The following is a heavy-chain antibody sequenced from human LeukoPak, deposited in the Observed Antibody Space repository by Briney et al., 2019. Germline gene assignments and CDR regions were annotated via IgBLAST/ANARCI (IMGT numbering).Heavy chain of an antibody. CDR3: ARDGRHYYDSSGYYSVWFDP. J-gene: IGHJ5*02. D-gene: IGHD3-22*01. Sequence: ASVKVPCKASGYTFTSYGISWVRQAPGQGLEWMGWISAYNGNTNYAQKLQGRVTMTTDTSTSTAYMELRSLRSDDTAVYYCARDGRHYYDSSGYYSVWFDPWGQGTLVTVSS. CDR1: GYTFTSYG. CDR2: ISAYNGNT. V-gene: IGHV1-18*01.